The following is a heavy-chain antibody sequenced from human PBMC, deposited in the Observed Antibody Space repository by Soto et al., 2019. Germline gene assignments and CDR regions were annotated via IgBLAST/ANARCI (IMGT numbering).Heavy chain of an antibody. CDR2: INSDGSST. CDR1: GFTFSSYW. V-gene: IGHV3-74*01. D-gene: IGHD1-26*01. Sequence: GGSLRLSCAASGFTFSSYWMHWVRQAPGKGLVWVSRINSDGSSTSYADSVKGRFTISRDNAKNTLYLQMNSLRAEDTAVYYCARDERSPIYSGIDTPLLGYWGQGTLVTVSS. J-gene: IGHJ4*02. CDR3: ARDERSPIYSGIDTPLLGY.